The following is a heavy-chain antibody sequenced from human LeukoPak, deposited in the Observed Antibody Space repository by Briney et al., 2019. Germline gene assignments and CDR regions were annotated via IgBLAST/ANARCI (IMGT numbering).Heavy chain of an antibody. CDR1: GGSFSGYH. CDR3: ARGLYYYGSGTTYYYFDY. CDR2: IDHSGST. D-gene: IGHD3-10*01. V-gene: IGHV4-34*01. J-gene: IGHJ4*02. Sequence: SETLSLTCGVFGGSFSGYHWTWIRQPPGKGLEWIGDIDHSGSTNDNPSLRSRVTISVDTSKNQFSLNLTSVTAADTAVYYCARGLYYYGSGTTYYYFDYWGQGPLVTVSS.